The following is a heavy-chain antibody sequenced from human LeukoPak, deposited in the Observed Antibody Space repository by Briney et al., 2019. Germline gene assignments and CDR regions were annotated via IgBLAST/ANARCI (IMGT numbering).Heavy chain of an antibody. J-gene: IGHJ4*02. V-gene: IGHV4-4*02. Sequence: SETLSLTCAVSGGSISSSNWWSWVRQPPGKGLEWIGEIYHSGSTNYNPSLKSRVTISVDTSRNLFSLRLTYLTAADTAVYYCARVGDSGSSFDYWGQGIQVTVSS. D-gene: IGHD3-10*01. CDR2: IYHSGST. CDR3: ARVGDSGSSFDY. CDR1: GGSISSSNW.